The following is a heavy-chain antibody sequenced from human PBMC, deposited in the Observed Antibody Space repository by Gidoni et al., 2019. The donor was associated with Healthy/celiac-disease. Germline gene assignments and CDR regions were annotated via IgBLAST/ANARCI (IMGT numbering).Heavy chain of an antibody. D-gene: IGHD6-19*01. CDR1: GFTFLSYG. CDR2: ISDDGSNK. V-gene: IGHV3-30*18. Sequence: QVHLVESGGGVVQPGRYLRLSCAASGFTFLSYGMHWVRQAPGKGLEWVAVISDDGSNKYYADSVKGRFTISRDNSKNTLYLQMNSLRAEDTAVYYCAKVGYSSGFYARQPPPFDYWGQGTLVTVSS. J-gene: IGHJ4*02. CDR3: AKVGYSSGFYARQPPPFDY.